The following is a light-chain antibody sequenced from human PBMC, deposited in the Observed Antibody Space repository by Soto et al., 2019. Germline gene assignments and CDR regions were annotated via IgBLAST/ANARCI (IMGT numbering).Light chain of an antibody. CDR3: CSYAGSNTYV. Sequence: QSALTQPASVSASPGQSITISCTGRSSDVGGYNLVSWYQQHPGKAPQLMIFGATYRPSGVSNRFSASKSGNTASLTISGLQAEDEADYYFCSYAGSNTYVFGTGTKVTVL. V-gene: IGLV2-23*01. CDR2: GAT. CDR1: SSDVGGYNL. J-gene: IGLJ1*01.